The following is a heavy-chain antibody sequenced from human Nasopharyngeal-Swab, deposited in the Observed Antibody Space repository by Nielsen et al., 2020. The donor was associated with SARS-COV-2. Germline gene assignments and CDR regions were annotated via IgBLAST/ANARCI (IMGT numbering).Heavy chain of an antibody. CDR1: GFTFSSYD. D-gene: IGHD1-26*01. CDR3: ARELGTGRVGANPFDY. J-gene: IGHJ4*02. Sequence: GGSLRLSCAASGFTFSSYDMHWVRQATGKGLEWVSAIGTAGDTYYPGSVKGRFTISRENAKNSLYLQMNSLRAGDTAVYYCARELGTGRVGANPFDYWGQGTLVTVSS. CDR2: IGTAGDT. V-gene: IGHV3-13*01.